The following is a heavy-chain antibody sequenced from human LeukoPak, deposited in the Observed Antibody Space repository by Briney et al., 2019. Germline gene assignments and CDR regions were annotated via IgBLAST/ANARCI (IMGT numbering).Heavy chain of an antibody. Sequence: AETLSLTRSLSGLSISRYLLIWIRQPPPRGREGMGCIYYSESTNHNPSLKSRVTISVDTSKNQFSLKLSSVTAADTAVYYCARGTRAQITMVRGVIITPYFDYWGQGTLVTVSS. CDR2: IYYSEST. CDR3: ARGTRAQITMVRGVIITPYFDY. D-gene: IGHD3-10*01. J-gene: IGHJ4*02. V-gene: IGHV4-59*01. CDR1: GLSISRYL.